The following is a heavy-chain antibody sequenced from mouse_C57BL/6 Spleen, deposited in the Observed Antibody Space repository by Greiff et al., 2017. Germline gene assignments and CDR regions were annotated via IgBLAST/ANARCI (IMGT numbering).Heavy chain of an antibody. CDR2: FHPYNDDT. CDR3: ARGRSNYDWYFDV. D-gene: IGHD2-5*01. V-gene: IGHV1-47*01. J-gene: IGHJ1*03. Sequence: QVQLQQSGAELVKPGASVKMSCKASGYTFTTYPIEWMKQNHGKSLEWIGNFHPYNDDTKYNEKFKGKATLTVEKSSSTVYLELSRLTTDDSTVYYCARGRSNYDWYFDVWGTGTTVTVSS. CDR1: GYTFTTYP.